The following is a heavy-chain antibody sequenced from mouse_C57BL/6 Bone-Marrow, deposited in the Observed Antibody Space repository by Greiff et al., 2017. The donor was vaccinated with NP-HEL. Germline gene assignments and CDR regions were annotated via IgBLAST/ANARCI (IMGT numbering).Heavy chain of an antibody. V-gene: IGHV5-15*01. CDR1: GFTFSDYG. CDR2: ISNLAYSI. J-gene: IGHJ3*01. D-gene: IGHD2-5*01. Sequence: EVKVVESGGGLVQPGGSLKLSCAASGFTFSDYGMAWVRQAPRQGPEWVAFISNLAYSIYYADTVTGRFTISRENAKNTLYLEMSSLRSEDTAMYYCAIYSNYVGIAYWGQGTLVTVSA. CDR3: AIYSNYVGIAY.